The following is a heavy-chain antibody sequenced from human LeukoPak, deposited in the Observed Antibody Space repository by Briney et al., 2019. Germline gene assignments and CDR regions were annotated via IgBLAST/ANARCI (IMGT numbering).Heavy chain of an antibody. V-gene: IGHV3-23*01. CDR1: GFSFSTYA. Sequence: GGSLRLSCTASGFSFSTYAMNWVRQAPGKGLEWVSTISGGGGSTFYADSVKGRFTIQRDNSKNTLYLQMNSLRAEDTALYYCAKDLSSGTGRGFDYWGQGTLVTVSS. D-gene: IGHD3/OR15-3a*01. CDR3: AKDLSSGTGRGFDY. CDR2: ISGGGGST. J-gene: IGHJ4*02.